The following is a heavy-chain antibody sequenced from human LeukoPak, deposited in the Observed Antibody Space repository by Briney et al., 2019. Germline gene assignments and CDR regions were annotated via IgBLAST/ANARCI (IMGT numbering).Heavy chain of an antibody. D-gene: IGHD5-12*01. CDR3: TSTGYSGHDPLHY. Sequence: ASVKVSCKASGYTFTSYGISWVRQPPGQGLEWMGWISAYNGNTKYAQTLQGRVTMTTDTSTSTAYMELRSLRSDDTAVYYCTSTGYSGHDPLHYWGRGTLVTVSS. CDR2: ISAYNGNT. CDR1: GYTFTSYG. J-gene: IGHJ4*02. V-gene: IGHV1-18*01.